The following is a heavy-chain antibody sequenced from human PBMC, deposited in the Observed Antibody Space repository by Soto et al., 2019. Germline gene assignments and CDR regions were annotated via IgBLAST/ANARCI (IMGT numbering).Heavy chain of an antibody. D-gene: IGHD4-4*01. CDR3: ARDRYDYSISPRYYYYGMDV. CDR1: GGTFSSYA. CDR2: IIPIFGTA. Sequence: QVQLVQSGAEVKKPGSSVKVSCKASGGTFSSYAISWVRQAPGQGLEWMGGIIPIFGTANYAQKFQGRVTITADESTSTAYMELSSLRSEDTAVYYCARDRYDYSISPRYYYYGMDVWGQGTTVTVSS. V-gene: IGHV1-69*01. J-gene: IGHJ6*02.